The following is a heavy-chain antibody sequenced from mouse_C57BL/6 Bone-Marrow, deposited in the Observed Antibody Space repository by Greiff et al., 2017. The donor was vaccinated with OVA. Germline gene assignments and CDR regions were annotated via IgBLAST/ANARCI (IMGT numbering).Heavy chain of an antibody. CDR2: IDPENGDT. CDR1: GFNIKDDY. J-gene: IGHJ2*01. Sequence: EVQLQQSGAELVRPGASVKLSCTASGFNIKDDYMHWVKQRPEQGLEWIGWIDPENGDTEYASKFQGKATITADTSSNTAYLQLSSLTSEDTAVYYCTTVYYYGSSWDYWGHGTTLTVSS. V-gene: IGHV14-4*01. D-gene: IGHD1-1*01. CDR3: TTVYYYGSSWDY.